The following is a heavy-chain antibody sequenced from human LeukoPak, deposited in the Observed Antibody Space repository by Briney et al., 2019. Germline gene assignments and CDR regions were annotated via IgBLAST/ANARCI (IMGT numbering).Heavy chain of an antibody. V-gene: IGHV3-23*01. CDR1: GFTFSSCA. D-gene: IGHD4-17*01. CDR2: ISGSGSST. CDR3: AKHRGDDGEAY. Sequence: PGGSLRLSCAASGFTFSSCAMSWVRQGPGKGLEWVSEISGSGSSTDYADPVKGRFTISRDNSKNTLYLQMNSLRAEDTATYYCAKHRGDDGEAYWGQGTLVTVSS. J-gene: IGHJ4*02.